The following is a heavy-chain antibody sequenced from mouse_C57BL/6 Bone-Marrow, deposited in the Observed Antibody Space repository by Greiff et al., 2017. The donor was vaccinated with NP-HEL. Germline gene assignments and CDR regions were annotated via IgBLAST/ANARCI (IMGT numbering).Heavy chain of an antibody. V-gene: IGHV5-4*01. CDR1: GFTFSSYA. CDR3: ARDNYYGGGFDY. J-gene: IGHJ2*01. D-gene: IGHD1-1*01. CDR2: ISDGGSYT. Sequence: VQLKESGGGLVKPGGSLKLSCAASGFTFSSYAMSWVRQTPEKRLEWVATISDGGSYTYYPDNVKGRFTISRDNAKNNLYLQMSHLKSEDTAMYYCARDNYYGGGFDYWGQGTTLTVSS.